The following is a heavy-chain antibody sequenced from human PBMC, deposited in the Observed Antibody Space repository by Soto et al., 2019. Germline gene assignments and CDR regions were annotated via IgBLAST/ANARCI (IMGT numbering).Heavy chain of an antibody. CDR3: ARGRSVINHDDFEY. J-gene: IGHJ4*02. CDR1: GFTLSSYS. D-gene: IGHD2-21*01. Sequence: GGSLRLSCAASGFTLSSYSMHWVRQAPGKGLDWVAAMSYDGSSKYFADSVKGRFTISRDNSKNTLSLQMNSLGGEDSAVYYCARGRSVINHDDFEYWGQGTLVTVSS. CDR2: MSYDGSSK. V-gene: IGHV3-30-3*01.